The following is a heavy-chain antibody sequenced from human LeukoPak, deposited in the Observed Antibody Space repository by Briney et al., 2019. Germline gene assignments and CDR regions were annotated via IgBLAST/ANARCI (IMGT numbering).Heavy chain of an antibody. CDR2: MNPNSGNT. CDR1: GYTFTSYG. Sequence: ASVKVSCKASGYTFTSYGISWVRQATGQGLEWMGWMNPNSGNTGYAQKFQGRVTMTRNTSISTAYMELSSLRSEDTAVYYCARAGDSWEPFLYYFDYWGQGTLVTVSS. J-gene: IGHJ4*02. V-gene: IGHV1-8*02. D-gene: IGHD1-26*01. CDR3: ARAGDSWEPFLYYFDY.